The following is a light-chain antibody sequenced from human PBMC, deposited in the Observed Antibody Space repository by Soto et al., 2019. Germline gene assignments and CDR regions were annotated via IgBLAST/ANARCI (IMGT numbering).Light chain of an antibody. V-gene: IGKV3-20*01. J-gene: IGKJ1*01. CDR3: QQYGRSPWT. CDR1: LSVSSSY. Sequence: IVFSHSACTVCLHTGESATLSCRASLSVSSSYLAWYQQKPGQAPRLLIYGASSRATGIPDRFSGSGSGTDFTLTISRLEPEDFAVYYCQQYGRSPWTFGQGTKVDIK. CDR2: GAS.